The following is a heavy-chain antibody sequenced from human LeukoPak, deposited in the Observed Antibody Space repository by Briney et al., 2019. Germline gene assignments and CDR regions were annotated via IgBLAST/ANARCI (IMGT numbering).Heavy chain of an antibody. J-gene: IGHJ4*02. CDR2: ISGSGYST. V-gene: IGHV3-23*01. CDR3: AKDGVATVGYYFDS. D-gene: IGHD6-13*01. Sequence: GGSLRLSCAASGFTFSNYAMNWVRQAPGKGLEWVSGISGSGYSTYYADSVEGRFTVSRDISKNTMYLQMNSLRAEDAAVYFCAKDGVATVGYYFDSWGQGTLVTVSS. CDR1: GFTFSNYA.